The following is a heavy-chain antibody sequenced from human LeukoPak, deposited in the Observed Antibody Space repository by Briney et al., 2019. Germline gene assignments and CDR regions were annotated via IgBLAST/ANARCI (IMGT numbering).Heavy chain of an antibody. V-gene: IGHV4-59*01. CDR1: SGSISSYY. CDR2: IYHSGTT. D-gene: IGHD4-23*01. Sequence: SSETLSLTCTVSSGSISSYYWSWLRQPPGKGLEWIAYIYHSGTTNYNPSLKSRVTISVDTSKNQFSLKVGSVTAADTAVYYCASIVGGNSYFDSWGQGTLVTVSS. J-gene: IGHJ4*02. CDR3: ASIVGGNSYFDS.